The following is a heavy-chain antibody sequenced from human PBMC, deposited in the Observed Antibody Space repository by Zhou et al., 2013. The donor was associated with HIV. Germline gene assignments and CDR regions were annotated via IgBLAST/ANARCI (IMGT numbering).Heavy chain of an antibody. CDR2: SNPNIGDS. CDR1: GYIFSGYY. D-gene: IGHD5-18*01. CDR3: ARVHGYTYGKNGALYV. J-gene: IGHJ3*01. Sequence: QVRLVQSGPEVRKPGTSVKFSCKASGYIFSGYYIHWVRQAPGQGLEWMGWSNPNIGDSDYAQRFRGRVTMATDTSIDTAYMDLNRLTSDDTAIYYCARVHGYTYGKNGALYVWGQGQWSPSHQ. V-gene: IGHV1-2*02.